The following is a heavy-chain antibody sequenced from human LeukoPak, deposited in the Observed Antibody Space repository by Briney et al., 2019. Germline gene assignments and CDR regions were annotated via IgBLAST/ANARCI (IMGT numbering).Heavy chain of an antibody. CDR1: GFTFSSYG. CDR3: AKSAVGATLGDY. Sequence: GGSLRLSCAASGFTFSSYGMHWVRQAPGKGLEWVAFIRYDGSNKYYADSEKGRFTISRDNSRDTLYLQMISLRAEDTAVYYCAKSAVGATLGDYWGQGTPVTVSS. J-gene: IGHJ4*02. CDR2: IRYDGSNK. V-gene: IGHV3-30*02. D-gene: IGHD1-26*01.